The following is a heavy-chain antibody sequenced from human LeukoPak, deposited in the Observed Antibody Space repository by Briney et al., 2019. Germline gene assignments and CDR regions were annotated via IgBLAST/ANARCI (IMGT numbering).Heavy chain of an antibody. D-gene: IGHD6-13*01. CDR2: IYYSGST. CDR1: GVSISSYY. Sequence: SETLSLTCTVSGVSISSYYWSWIRQPPGKGLEWIGYIYYSGSTNYNPSLKSRVTISVDTSKNQFSLKLSSVTAADTAVYYCARQSAGLGLVWFDPWGQGTLVTVSS. CDR3: ARQSAGLGLVWFDP. V-gene: IGHV4-59*08. J-gene: IGHJ5*02.